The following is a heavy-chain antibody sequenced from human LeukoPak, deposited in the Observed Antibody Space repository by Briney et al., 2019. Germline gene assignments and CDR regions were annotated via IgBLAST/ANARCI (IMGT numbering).Heavy chain of an antibody. J-gene: IGHJ4*02. CDR3: AREESWNDDGSSLIDY. CDR1: GVSFRGYY. V-gene: IGHV4-34*01. Sequence: SETLSLTCAVYGVSFRGYYWSWIGQPPRKGLDGMGEVNHIWSTNYNPSLNNRVTISVDTSKNQFSLQLSSVTAADTAVYYCAREESWNDDGSSLIDYWGQGTLVTVSS. CDR2: VNHIWST. D-gene: IGHD1-1*01.